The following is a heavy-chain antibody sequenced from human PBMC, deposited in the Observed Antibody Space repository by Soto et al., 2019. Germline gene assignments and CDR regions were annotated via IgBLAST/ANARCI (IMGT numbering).Heavy chain of an antibody. Sequence: PSETLSLTCTVSGGSISSSSYYWGWIRQPPGKGLEWIGSIYYSGSTYYNPSLKSRATISVDTSKNQFSLKLSSVTAADTAVYYCATRGRDGYNYGYYYYGMDVWGQGTTVTVSS. CDR3: ATRGRDGYNYGYYYYGMDV. CDR2: IYYSGST. J-gene: IGHJ6*02. V-gene: IGHV4-39*01. D-gene: IGHD5-12*01. CDR1: GGSISSSSYY.